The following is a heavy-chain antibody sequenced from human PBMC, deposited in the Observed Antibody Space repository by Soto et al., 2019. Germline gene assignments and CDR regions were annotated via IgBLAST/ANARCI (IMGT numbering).Heavy chain of an antibody. J-gene: IGHJ6*03. CDR1: GFTFSSYA. CDR3: ADVPGEHYYYYYMDV. D-gene: IGHD3-10*01. Sequence: VGSLRLSCAASGFTFSSYAMSWVRQAPGKGLEWVSAISGSGGSTYYADSVKGRFTISRDKSKNTLYLQMNSLRAEDTAVYSCADVPGEHYYYYYMDVWGKGTTVTAP. V-gene: IGHV3-23*01. CDR2: ISGSGGST.